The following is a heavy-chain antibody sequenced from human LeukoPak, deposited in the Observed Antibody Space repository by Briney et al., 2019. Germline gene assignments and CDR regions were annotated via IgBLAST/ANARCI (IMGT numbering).Heavy chain of an antibody. CDR1: GGSISNNNW. V-gene: IGHV4-4*02. D-gene: IGHD4-23*01. CDR2: IFHSGGT. Sequence: KTSETLSLTCAVSGGSISNNNWWSWVRQPPGKGLEWIGEIFHSGGTNYSPSLRSRVTISVDKSKNQFSLKLNSVTAADTAVYYCARGGGAPTTVVAPSDSWGQGTLVTVSS. CDR3: ARGGGAPTTVVAPSDS. J-gene: IGHJ4*02.